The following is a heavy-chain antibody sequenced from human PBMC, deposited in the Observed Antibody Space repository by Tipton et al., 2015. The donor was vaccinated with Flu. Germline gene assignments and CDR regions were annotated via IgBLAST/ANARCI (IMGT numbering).Heavy chain of an antibody. CDR3: ARERATTQARGGNYYFDY. J-gene: IGHJ4*02. Sequence: SGFTFSSYGMHWVRQAPGKGLEWVAVIWYDGSNKYYADSVKGRFTISRDNSKNTLYLQMNSLRAEDTAVYYCARERATTQARGGNYYFDYWGQGTLVTVSS. CDR2: IWYDGSNK. CDR1: GFTFSSYG. V-gene: IGHV3-33*01. D-gene: IGHD1-26*01.